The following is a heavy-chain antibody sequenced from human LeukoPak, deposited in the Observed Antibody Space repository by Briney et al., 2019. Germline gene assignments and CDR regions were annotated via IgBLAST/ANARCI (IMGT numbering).Heavy chain of an antibody. D-gene: IGHD6-19*01. CDR3: AKQGLLAVAGETDYFDY. Sequence: PGGSLRLSCAASGFTFSSYAMSWVRQAPGKGLEWVSAISGSGDSTYYADSVKGRFTISRDNSKNTLYLQMNSLRAEDTAVYYCAKQGLLAVAGETDYFDYWGQGTLVTVSS. J-gene: IGHJ4*02. CDR1: GFTFSSYA. CDR2: ISGSGDST. V-gene: IGHV3-23*01.